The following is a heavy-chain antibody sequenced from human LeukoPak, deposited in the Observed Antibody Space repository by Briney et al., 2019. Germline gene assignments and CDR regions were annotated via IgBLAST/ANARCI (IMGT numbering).Heavy chain of an antibody. CDR1: GFTFSSFS. D-gene: IGHD2-15*01. CDR3: ARRGIEQSMVAPQKY. J-gene: IGHJ4*02. V-gene: IGHV3-21*06. Sequence: GGSLRLSCAASGFTFSSFSMNWVRQAPGKGLEWVSSVSSSTTYIYYADSVKGRFTISRDNAKNSLYLQMNSLRAEDTAVYYCARRGIEQSMVAPQKYWGQGTLVTVSS. CDR2: VSSSTTYI.